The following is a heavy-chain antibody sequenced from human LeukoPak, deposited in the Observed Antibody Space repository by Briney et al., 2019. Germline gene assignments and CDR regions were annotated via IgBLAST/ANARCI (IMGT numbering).Heavy chain of an antibody. V-gene: IGHV4-59*12. CDR3: ARGYSYGPNDAFDI. Sequence: SETLSLTCTDSGGSISSYYWSWIRQLPRKGLEWIGYIYYSGSTNYNPSLKSRVTISVVTSKNHFPLKLSSVTAADTAVYYCARGYSYGPNDAFDIWGQGTMVTISS. CDR2: IYYSGST. J-gene: IGHJ3*02. D-gene: IGHD5-18*01. CDR1: GGSISSYY.